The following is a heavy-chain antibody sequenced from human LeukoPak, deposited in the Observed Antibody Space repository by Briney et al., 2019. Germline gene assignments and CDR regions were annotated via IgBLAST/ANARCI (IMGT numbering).Heavy chain of an antibody. CDR1: GYTFTGYY. CDR3: AREGLGRCSSTSCSFDY. CDR2: INPNSGGT. D-gene: IGHD2-2*01. Sequence: GASVKVSCKASGYTFTGYYMHWVRQAPGQGLEWMGWINPNSGGTNYAQKFQGRATMTRDTSISTAYMELSRLRSDDTAVYYCAREGLGRCSSTSCSFDYWGQGTLVTVSS. J-gene: IGHJ4*02. V-gene: IGHV1-2*02.